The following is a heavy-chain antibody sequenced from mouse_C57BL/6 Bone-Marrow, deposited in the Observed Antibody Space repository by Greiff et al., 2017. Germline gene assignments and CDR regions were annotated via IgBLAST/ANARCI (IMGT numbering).Heavy chain of an antibody. J-gene: IGHJ2*01. CDR1: GYTFTSYW. Sequence: QVHVKQPGAELVRPGSSVKLSCKASGYTFTSYWMDWVKQRPGQGLEWIGNIYPSDSETHYNQKFKDKATLTVDKSSSTAYMQLSSLTSEDSAVYYCASRRTGLLGYWGQGTTLTVSS. D-gene: IGHD4-1*01. V-gene: IGHV1-61*01. CDR3: ASRRTGLLGY. CDR2: IYPSDSET.